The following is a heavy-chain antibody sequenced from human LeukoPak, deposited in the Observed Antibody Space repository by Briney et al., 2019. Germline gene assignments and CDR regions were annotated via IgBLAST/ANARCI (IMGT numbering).Heavy chain of an antibody. CDR1: GFNFDDSG. J-gene: IGHJ5*02. Sequence: GGSLRLSCAASGFNFDDSGMNWVRQAPGKGLEWVANIKQDGSEKYYVDSVKGRFTISRDNAKNSLYLQMNSLRAEDTAVYYCARDSAQRWLQLNWFDPWGQGTLVTVSS. CDR2: IKQDGSEK. CDR3: ARDSAQRWLQLNWFDP. D-gene: IGHD5-24*01. V-gene: IGHV3-7*01.